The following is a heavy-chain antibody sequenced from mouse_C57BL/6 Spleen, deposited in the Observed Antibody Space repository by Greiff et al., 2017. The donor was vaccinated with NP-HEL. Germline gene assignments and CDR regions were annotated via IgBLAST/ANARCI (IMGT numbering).Heavy chain of an antibody. D-gene: IGHD1-1*01. CDR1: GFNIKDDY. CDR2: IDPENGDT. Sequence: EVQLKESGAELVRPGASVKLSCTASGFNIKDDYMHWVKQRPEQGLEWIGWIDPENGDTEYASKFQGKATITADTSSNTAYLQLSSLTSEDTAVYYCTITTVVARYFDVWGTGTTVTVSS. V-gene: IGHV14-4*01. CDR3: TITTVVARYFDV. J-gene: IGHJ1*03.